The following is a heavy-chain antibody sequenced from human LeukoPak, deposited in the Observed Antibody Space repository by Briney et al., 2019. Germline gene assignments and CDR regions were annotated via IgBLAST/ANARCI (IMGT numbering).Heavy chain of an antibody. CDR2: IGTSGCST. D-gene: IGHD3-16*01. CDR1: GFTFDSYV. Sequence: PGGSLRLSCAASGFTFDSYVMTWVRQAPGKGLEWVSGIGTSGCSTYYADSVKGRFTISRDNSKNTLYLQMSSLRAKDTALYYCAKESGNAFNDPFDMWGQGTMVIVSS. CDR3: AKESGNAFNDPFDM. J-gene: IGHJ3*02. V-gene: IGHV3-23*01.